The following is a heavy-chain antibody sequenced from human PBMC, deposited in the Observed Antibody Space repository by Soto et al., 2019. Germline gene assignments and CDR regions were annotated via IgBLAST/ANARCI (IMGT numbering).Heavy chain of an antibody. CDR2: ITPFFGTA. J-gene: IGHJ3*02. CDR3: ARVWDVVVTADGGFGI. D-gene: IGHD2-21*02. CDR1: GGTFISYG. Sequence: VSCKASGGTFISYGNNWMRHAPGQGLEWMGGITPFFGTANYAQNFQGRVTITADESMSTAYMELRSLRSEDTAVYYCARVWDVVVTADGGFGIWGQGTTVTVSS. V-gene: IGHV1-69*01.